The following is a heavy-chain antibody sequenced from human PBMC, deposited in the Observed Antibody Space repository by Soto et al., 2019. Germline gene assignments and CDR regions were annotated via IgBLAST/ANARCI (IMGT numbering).Heavy chain of an antibody. CDR3: ARADWADSSGTGPRVSAFDI. Sequence: SETLSLTCAVSGGSISSGGYSWSWIRQPPGKGLEWIGYIYHSGSTYYNPSLKSRVTISVGRSKNQFSLKLSSVTAADTAVYYCARADWADSSGTGPRVSAFDIWGQGTMVTVSS. J-gene: IGHJ3*02. CDR2: IYHSGST. D-gene: IGHD3-22*01. V-gene: IGHV4-30-2*01. CDR1: GGSISSGGYS.